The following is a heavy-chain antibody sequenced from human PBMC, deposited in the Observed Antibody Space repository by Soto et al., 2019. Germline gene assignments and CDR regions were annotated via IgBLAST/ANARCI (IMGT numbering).Heavy chain of an antibody. CDR3: ARDNVGAPPYPPV. CDR1: GFTFSSYA. J-gene: IGHJ6*02. D-gene: IGHD1-26*01. Sequence: QVQLVESGGGVVQPGRSLRLSCAASGFTFSSYAMHWVRQAPGNGLEWVAVISYDGSNKYYADSVKGRFTISRDNSKNTMYLQMNSLRAEYTTVYYCARDNVGAPPYPPVWCQGTTVTVSS. CDR2: ISYDGSNK. V-gene: IGHV3-30-3*01.